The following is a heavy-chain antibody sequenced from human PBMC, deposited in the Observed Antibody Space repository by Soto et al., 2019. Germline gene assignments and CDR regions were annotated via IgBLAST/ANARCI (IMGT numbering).Heavy chain of an antibody. V-gene: IGHV1-46*01. CDR2: INPSGDSR. J-gene: IGHJ6*02. D-gene: IGHD4-17*01. CDR1: GFSFRDYF. CDR3: ARETTTVTRDYFYHGMDV. Sequence: GASVKVSCKASGFSFRDYFMHWVRQAPGQGLEWMGIINPSGDSRNYAQKFQGRVTITRDTSTSTAYMEVSSLRSADTAVYYCARETTTVTRDYFYHGMDVWGQGTTVTV.